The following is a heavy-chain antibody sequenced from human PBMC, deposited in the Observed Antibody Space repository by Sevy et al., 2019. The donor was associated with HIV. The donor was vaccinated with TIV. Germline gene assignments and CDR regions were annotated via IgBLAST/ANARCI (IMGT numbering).Heavy chain of an antibody. V-gene: IGHV1-2*02. CDR3: VAEGSSWYVY. CDR2: INANSGDT. D-gene: IGHD6-13*01. Sequence: ASVKVSCKASGYTFTGYYMHWVRQAPGQGLEWMGWINANSGDTSYAQKFQGRVTMTRDTSISKAYMEVSRLRSDDTAVYYCVAEGSSWYVYWGQGTLVTVSS. CDR1: GYTFTGYY. J-gene: IGHJ4*02.